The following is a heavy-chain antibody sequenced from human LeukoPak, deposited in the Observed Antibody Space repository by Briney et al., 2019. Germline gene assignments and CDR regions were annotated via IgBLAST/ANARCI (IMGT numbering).Heavy chain of an antibody. J-gene: IGHJ5*02. CDR1: GGSISSYY. Sequence: SETLSLTCTVSGGSISSYYWSWIRQPAGKGLEWIGRIYTSGSTNYNPSLKSRVTMSVDTSKNQFFLKLSSVTAADTAVYYCARGWGELIRPRANWFDPWGQGTLVTVSS. CDR3: ARGWGELIRPRANWFDP. CDR2: IYTSGST. D-gene: IGHD1-26*01. V-gene: IGHV4-4*07.